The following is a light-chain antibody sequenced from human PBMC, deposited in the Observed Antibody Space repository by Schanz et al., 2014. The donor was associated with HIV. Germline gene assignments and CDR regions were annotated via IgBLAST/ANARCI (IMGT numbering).Light chain of an antibody. CDR1: QSVSSY. V-gene: IGKV3-15*01. Sequence: EIVLTQSPGTLSLSPGERATLSCRASQSVSSYLAWYQQKPGQAPRLLIYDASNRVTDTPARFSGSGSGTEFTLTISSLQSEDFAVYYCQQYDTWPPWTFGQGTKVEIK. CDR2: DAS. CDR3: QQYDTWPPWT. J-gene: IGKJ1*01.